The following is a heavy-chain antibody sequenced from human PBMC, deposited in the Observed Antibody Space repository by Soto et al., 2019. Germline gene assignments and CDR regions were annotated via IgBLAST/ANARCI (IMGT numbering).Heavy chain of an antibody. V-gene: IGHV1-58*01. Sequence: GASVKVSCKASGFTFTSSAVQWVRQARGQRLEWIGWIVVGSGNTNYAQKFQERVTITRDMSTSTAYMELSSLRSEDTAVYYCAAGFYGDAYYYYYGMDVWGQGTTVPVSS. CDR1: GFTFTSSA. J-gene: IGHJ6*02. D-gene: IGHD4-17*01. CDR3: AAGFYGDAYYYYYGMDV. CDR2: IVVGSGNT.